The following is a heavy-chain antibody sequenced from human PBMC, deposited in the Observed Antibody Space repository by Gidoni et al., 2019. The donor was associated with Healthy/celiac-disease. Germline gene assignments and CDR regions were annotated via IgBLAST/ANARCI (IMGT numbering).Heavy chain of an antibody. CDR1: GGSFSGYY. V-gene: IGHV4-34*01. CDR2: INHSGST. CDR3: ARGGDSSSWYLHYYYYGMDV. J-gene: IGHJ6*02. D-gene: IGHD6-13*01. Sequence: QVQLQQWGAGLLKPSETLSLTCAVYGGSFSGYYWSWIRQPPGKGLEWIGEINHSGSTNYNPSLKSRVTISVDTSKNQFSLKLSSVTAADTAVYYCARGGDSSSWYLHYYYYGMDVWGQGTTVTVSS.